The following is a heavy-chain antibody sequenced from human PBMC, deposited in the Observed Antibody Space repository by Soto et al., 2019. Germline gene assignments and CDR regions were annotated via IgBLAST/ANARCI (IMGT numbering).Heavy chain of an antibody. CDR2: IIPIFGTA. Sequence: QVQLVQSGPEVKKPGCSVNVSCKASGGTFSSYAISWVRQAPGPGLEWMGGIIPIFGTANYAQKLQGRVTTTVDESTSRAYMEPSSLRSEYRAVYDCARGTVDIAMVGYFDYWGQGTLVAVSS. D-gene: IGHD5-18*01. CDR3: ARGTVDIAMVGYFDY. V-gene: IGHV1-69*01. CDR1: GGTFSSYA. J-gene: IGHJ4*02.